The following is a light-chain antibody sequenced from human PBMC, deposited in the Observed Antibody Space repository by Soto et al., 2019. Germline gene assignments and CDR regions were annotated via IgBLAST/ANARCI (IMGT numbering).Light chain of an antibody. J-gene: IGKJ1*01. CDR1: QSISSW. CDR2: KAS. Sequence: DIQMTQSPSTLSASVGDRVTITCRASQSISSWLAWYQQKTGKAPKLLIYKASTLQSGVPSRFSGSGSDREFPLTISSLQPDDFATYYCQQYNADWTFGQGTKVEIK. V-gene: IGKV1-5*03. CDR3: QQYNADWT.